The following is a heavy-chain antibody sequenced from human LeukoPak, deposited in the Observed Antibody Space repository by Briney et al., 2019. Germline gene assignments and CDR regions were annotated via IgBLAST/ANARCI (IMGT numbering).Heavy chain of an antibody. CDR2: TYYRSKWYN. V-gene: IGHV6-1*01. J-gene: IGHJ4*02. Sequence: SQTLSLTCAISGDSVSSNSAAWNWIRQSPSGGLEWLGRTYYRSKWYNDYAPSVRSRITFNPDTSKNEFSLQLNSVTPEDTAVYYCARAATVRPSPFDYWGQGTLVTVSS. CDR1: GDSVSSNSAA. D-gene: IGHD4-11*01. CDR3: ARAATVRPSPFDY.